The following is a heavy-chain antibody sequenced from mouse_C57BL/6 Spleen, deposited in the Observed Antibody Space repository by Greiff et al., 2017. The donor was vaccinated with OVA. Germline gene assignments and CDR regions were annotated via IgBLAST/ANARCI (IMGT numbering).Heavy chain of an antibody. V-gene: IGHV5-17*01. Sequence: EVKLMESGGGLVKPGGSLKLSCAASGFTFSDYGMHWVRQAPEKGLEWVAYISSGSSTIYYADTVKGRFTISRDNAKTTLFLQMTSLRSEDTAMYYCARPGDYDYWFAYWGQGTLVTVSA. J-gene: IGHJ3*01. CDR1: GFTFSDYG. D-gene: IGHD2-4*01. CDR2: ISSGSSTI. CDR3: ARPGDYDYWFAY.